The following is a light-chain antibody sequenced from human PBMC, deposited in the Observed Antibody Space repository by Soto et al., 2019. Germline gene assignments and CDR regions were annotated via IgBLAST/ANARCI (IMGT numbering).Light chain of an antibody. V-gene: IGLV4-69*01. CDR2: LNSDGSH. J-gene: IGLJ3*02. CDR3: QTWGTGVVV. Sequence: QLVLTQSPSASASLGASVKLTCTLSSGHSTDAIAWHQQQPEKGPRYLMKLNSDGSHNKGDGIPDRFSGSNSGAERYLTISSLQSEAEADYYCQTWGTGVVVFGGGTKLTVL. CDR1: SGHSTDA.